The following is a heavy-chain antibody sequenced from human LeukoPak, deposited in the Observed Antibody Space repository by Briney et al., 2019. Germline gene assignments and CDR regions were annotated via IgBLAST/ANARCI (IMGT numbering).Heavy chain of an antibody. CDR2: ISWNSGSI. CDR1: GFTFDDYA. V-gene: IGHV3-9*01. J-gene: IGHJ4*02. D-gene: IGHD3-22*01. CDR3: AKSYYHDSSGYYIFDY. Sequence: GGSLRLSCAASGFTFDDYAMHWVRQAPGKGLEWVSGISWNSGSIGYADSVKGRFTISRDFSKNTLYLQMNSLRAEDTAVYYCAKSYYHDSSGYYIFDYWGQGTLVPVSS.